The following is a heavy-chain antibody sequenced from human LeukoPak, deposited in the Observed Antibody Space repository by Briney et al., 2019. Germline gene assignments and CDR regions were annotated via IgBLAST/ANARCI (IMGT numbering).Heavy chain of an antibody. Sequence: GGSLRLSRAASGFTFSSYWMHWVRQAPGKGLVWVSRINSDGSSTSYADSVKGRFTISRDNAKNTLYLQMNSLRAEDTAVYYCASSLGYCSSTICYNAWFDPWGQGTLVTVSS. J-gene: IGHJ5*02. D-gene: IGHD2-2*02. CDR1: GFTFSSYW. V-gene: IGHV3-74*01. CDR2: INSDGSST. CDR3: ASSLGYCSSTICYNAWFDP.